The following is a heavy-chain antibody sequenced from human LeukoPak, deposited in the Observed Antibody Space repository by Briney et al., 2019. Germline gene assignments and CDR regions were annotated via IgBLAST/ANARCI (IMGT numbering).Heavy chain of an antibody. CDR2: INHSGST. Sequence: PSETLSLTCAVYGGSFSGYYWSWIRQPPGKGLEWIGEINHSGSTNYNPSLKSRVTISVDTSKNRFSLKLSSVTAADTAVYYCARGRLAAAYHYYYYGMDVWGQGTTVTVSS. CDR3: ARGRLAAAYHYYYYGMDV. D-gene: IGHD6-13*01. J-gene: IGHJ6*02. V-gene: IGHV4-34*01. CDR1: GGSFSGYY.